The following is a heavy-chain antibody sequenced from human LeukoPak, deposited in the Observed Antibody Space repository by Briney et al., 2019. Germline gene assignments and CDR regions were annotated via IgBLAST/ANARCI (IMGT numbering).Heavy chain of an antibody. CDR2: IYSGGSK. V-gene: IGHV3-53*01. D-gene: IGHD3-22*01. CDR3: ARVYPEYYYDSSGYSYYFDY. CDR1: GFILSKNY. Sequence: GGSLRLSCAASGFILSKNYMSWVRQATGKGVEWVSVIYSGGSKKYSEYVKGRFTISRDNSKNTLYLQMNSLRAEDTAVYYCARVYPEYYYDSSGYSYYFDYWGQGTLVTVSS. J-gene: IGHJ4*02.